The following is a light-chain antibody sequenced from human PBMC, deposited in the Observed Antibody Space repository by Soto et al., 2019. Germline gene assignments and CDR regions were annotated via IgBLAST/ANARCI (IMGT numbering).Light chain of an antibody. CDR2: GAS. J-gene: IGKJ1*01. V-gene: IGKV3-20*01. CDR3: QQYGGLPRT. CDR1: QSVSSNY. Sequence: EIVLTQSPGTVSLSPGERATLSCRASQSVSSNYLAWYQQKHGQAPRLLIYGASSRATGIPDRFSGSGSGTDFTLTMSRLEPEDFAVYYCQQYGGLPRTFGQGTKVEIK.